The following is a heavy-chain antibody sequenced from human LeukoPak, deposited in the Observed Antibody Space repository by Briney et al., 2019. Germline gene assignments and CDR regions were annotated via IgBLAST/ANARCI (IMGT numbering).Heavy chain of an antibody. Sequence: SETLSLTCTVSGGSISSYYWSWIRQPAGKGLEWIGRIYTSGSTNYNPSLKSRVTMSVDTSKNQFSLKLSSVTAADTAVYYCASVLRGYSYGFFFYRGQGTLVTVSS. CDR2: IYTSGST. V-gene: IGHV4-4*07. J-gene: IGHJ4*02. CDR3: ASVLRGYSYGFFFY. CDR1: GGSISSYY. D-gene: IGHD5-18*01.